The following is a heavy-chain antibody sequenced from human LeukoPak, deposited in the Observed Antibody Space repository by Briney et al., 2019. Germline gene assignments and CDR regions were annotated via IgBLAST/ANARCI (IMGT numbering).Heavy chain of an antibody. Sequence: PGGSLRLSCAASGFNFNNYWMNWVRQAPGKGLEWVGNIKPDGSETYYVDAVMGRFIISRDYAKNSVYLQMNSLRAEDTAVYYCARDSRSVWFGELLSVPFDYWGQGTLVTVSS. V-gene: IGHV3-7*01. CDR3: ARDSRSVWFGELLSVPFDY. CDR2: IKPDGSET. J-gene: IGHJ4*02. CDR1: GFNFNNYW. D-gene: IGHD3-10*01.